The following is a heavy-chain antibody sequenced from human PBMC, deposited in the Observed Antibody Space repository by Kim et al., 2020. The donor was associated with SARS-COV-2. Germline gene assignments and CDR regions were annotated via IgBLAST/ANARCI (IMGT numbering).Heavy chain of an antibody. J-gene: IGHJ5*02. Sequence: SETLSLTCAVYGGSFSGYYWSWIRQPPGKGLEWIGEINHSGSTNYNPSLKSRVTISVDTSKNQFSLKLSSVTAADTAAYYCARGRFGGMTTVTTTRFDPWGQGTLVTVSS. D-gene: IGHD4-17*01. V-gene: IGHV4-34*01. CDR2: INHSGST. CDR3: ARGRFGGMTTVTTTRFDP. CDR1: GGSFSGYY.